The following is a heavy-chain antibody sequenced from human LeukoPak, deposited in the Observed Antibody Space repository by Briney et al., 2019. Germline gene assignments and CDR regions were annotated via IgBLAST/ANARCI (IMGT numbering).Heavy chain of an antibody. D-gene: IGHD3-10*01. Sequence: GGSLRLSCAASGFTFSSYSINWVRQAPGKGLEWVSSISSSSSYIYYADSVKGRFTISRDNAKNSLYLQMNSLRAEDTAVYYCAREGDYYGSGSYFNHDAFDIWGQGTMVTVSS. V-gene: IGHV3-21*01. CDR1: GFTFSSYS. CDR3: AREGDYYGSGSYFNHDAFDI. CDR2: ISSSSSYI. J-gene: IGHJ3*02.